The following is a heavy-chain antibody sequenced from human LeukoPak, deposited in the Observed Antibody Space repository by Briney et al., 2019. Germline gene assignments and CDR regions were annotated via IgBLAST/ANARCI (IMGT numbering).Heavy chain of an antibody. V-gene: IGHV3-23*01. CDR3: XXGXSGYSYGAYDY. D-gene: IGHD5-18*01. CDR1: GFTFSSYA. Sequence: GGSLRLSCAASGFTFSSYAMSWVRQAPGKGLEWVSAISGSGGSIYYADSVKGRFTISRDNSKNTLYLQMSSLRAEDTAVYYCXXGXSGYSYGAYDYWGQGTLVTVSS. CDR2: ISGSGGSI. J-gene: IGHJ4*02.